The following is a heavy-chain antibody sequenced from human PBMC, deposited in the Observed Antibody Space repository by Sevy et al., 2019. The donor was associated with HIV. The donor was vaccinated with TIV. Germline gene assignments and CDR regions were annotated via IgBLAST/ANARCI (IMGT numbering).Heavy chain of an antibody. CDR3: ARDWGATF. Sequence: GGSLRLSCAASGFTFSSYAMSWVRQAPGKGLEWVSAISGSGISTYYADSVKGRFTISRDNAKNSLYLQMNSLRAEDTAVYYCARDWGATFWGQGTLVTVSS. J-gene: IGHJ4*02. CDR2: ISGSGIST. CDR1: GFTFSSYA. D-gene: IGHD1-26*01. V-gene: IGHV3-23*01.